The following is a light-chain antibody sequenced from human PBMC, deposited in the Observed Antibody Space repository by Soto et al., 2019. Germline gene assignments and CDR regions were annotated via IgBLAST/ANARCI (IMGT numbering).Light chain of an antibody. CDR2: GAS. CDR3: QQYNNWPRT. Sequence: EVLMTQSPDTLSVSRGEISTLXXRASKSVSSKLAWYQQKLGQAPRXLIYGASNRATGIPARFSGSGSGTEFTLTISSLQSEDFAIYYCQQYNNWPRTFGQGTKVDIK. CDR1: KSVSSK. V-gene: IGKV3-15*01. J-gene: IGKJ1*01.